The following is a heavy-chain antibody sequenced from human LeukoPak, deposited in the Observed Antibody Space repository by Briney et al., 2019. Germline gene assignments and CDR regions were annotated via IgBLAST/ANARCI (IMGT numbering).Heavy chain of an antibody. J-gene: IGHJ4*02. CDR2: IKQDGSEK. CDR3: ARESYDFWSGYPYFDY. CDR1: GFTFSSYW. D-gene: IGHD3-3*01. Sequence: PGGSLRLSCAASGFTFSSYWMSWVRQAPGKGLEWVANIKQDGSEKYYVDSVKGRFTISRDNTKNSLYLQMNSLRAEDTAVYYCARESYDFWSGYPYFDYWGQGTLVTVSS. V-gene: IGHV3-7*01.